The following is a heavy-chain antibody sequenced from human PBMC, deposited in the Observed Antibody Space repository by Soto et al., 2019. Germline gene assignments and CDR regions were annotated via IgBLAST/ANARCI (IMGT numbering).Heavy chain of an antibody. D-gene: IGHD1-7*01. CDR3: ARDSGLELPFDY. CDR1: GGTFSSYA. V-gene: IGHV1-69*13. CDR2: IIPIFGTA. Sequence: GALVKVSCKASGGTFSSYAISWVRQAPGQGLEWMGGIIPIFGTANYAQKFQGRVTITADESTSTAYMELSSLRSEDTAVYYCARDSGLELPFDYWGQGTLVTVSS. J-gene: IGHJ4*02.